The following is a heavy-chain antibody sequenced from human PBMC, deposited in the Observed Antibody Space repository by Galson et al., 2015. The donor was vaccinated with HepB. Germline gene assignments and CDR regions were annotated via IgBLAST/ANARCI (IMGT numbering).Heavy chain of an antibody. CDR1: GFTVSSHY. CDR2: MYSGGNT. V-gene: IGHV3-66*04. D-gene: IGHD3-9*01. CDR3: ARQHSARYDILTGYPDS. Sequence: SLRLSCAASGFTVSSHYMSWVRQAPGKGLEWVSAMYSGGNTYYADSVKDRFIISRDNSKNTLYLQMNSLRAEDTAIYYCARQHSARYDILTGYPDSWGQGSLVTVSS. J-gene: IGHJ5*01.